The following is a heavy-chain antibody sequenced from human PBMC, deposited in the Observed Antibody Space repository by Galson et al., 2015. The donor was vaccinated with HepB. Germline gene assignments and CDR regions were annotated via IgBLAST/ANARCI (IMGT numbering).Heavy chain of an antibody. CDR3: ARRKNLANYYAMDV. Sequence: QSGAEVKKPGESLTISFTGSGYSFANYWIGWVRQMPGKGLEWMGIIYPGDSDTRYSPSFQGQVTISVDKSISTAYLQWSSLKASDTAMYYCARRKNLANYYAMDVWGQGTTVTVSS. CDR1: GYSFANYW. V-gene: IGHV5-51*03. CDR2: IYPGDSDT. J-gene: IGHJ6*02.